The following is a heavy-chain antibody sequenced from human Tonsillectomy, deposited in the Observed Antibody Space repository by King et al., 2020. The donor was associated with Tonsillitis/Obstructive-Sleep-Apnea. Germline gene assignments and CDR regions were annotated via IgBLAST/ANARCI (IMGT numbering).Heavy chain of an antibody. V-gene: IGHV1-46*01. CDR3: ARVSYCSSTSCRYFDY. J-gene: IGHJ4*02. CDR2: INPSGGST. D-gene: IGHD2-2*01. CDR1: GYTFTSYY. Sequence: VQLVESGAEVKKPGASVKVSCKASGYTFTSYYMHWVRQAPGQGLEWMGIINPSGGSTSYAQKFQGRVTMTRETSTSTVYMELSSLRFEDTAGYYCARVSYCSSTSCRYFDYWGQGTLVTVSS.